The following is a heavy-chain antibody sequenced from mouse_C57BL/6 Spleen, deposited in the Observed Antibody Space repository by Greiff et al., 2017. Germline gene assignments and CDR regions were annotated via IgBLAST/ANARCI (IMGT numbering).Heavy chain of an antibody. CDR1: GYTFTSYW. D-gene: IGHD1-1*01. V-gene: IGHV1-72*01. Sequence: QVQLQQPGAELVKPGASVKLSCKASGYTFTSYWMHWVKQRPGRGLEWIGRIDPNSGGTKYNEKFKSKATLTVDKSSSTAYMQLSSLTSEDSAVYYGARDDYGSSYGRYFDVWGTGTTVTVSS. CDR3: ARDDYGSSYGRYFDV. CDR2: IDPNSGGT. J-gene: IGHJ1*03.